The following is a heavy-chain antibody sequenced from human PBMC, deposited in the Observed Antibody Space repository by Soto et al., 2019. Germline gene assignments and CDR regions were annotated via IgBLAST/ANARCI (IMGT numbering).Heavy chain of an antibody. D-gene: IGHD3-3*01. J-gene: IGHJ4*02. CDR2: IIPIFGTA. CDR1: GGTFNSYA. V-gene: IGHV1-69*13. Sequence: SVKVSCKASGGTFNSYAISWVRQAPGQGLEWMGGIIPIFGTANYAQKFQGRVTITADESTSTAYMELSSLRSEDTAVYYCATRDGTQDFWSGYYIHYFDYWGQGTLVNVSS. CDR3: ATRDGTQDFWSGYYIHYFDY.